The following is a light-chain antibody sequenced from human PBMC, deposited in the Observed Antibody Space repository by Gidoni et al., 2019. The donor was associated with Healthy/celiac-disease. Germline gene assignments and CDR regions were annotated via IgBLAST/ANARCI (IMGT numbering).Light chain of an antibody. V-gene: IGLV3-21*02. J-gene: IGLJ3*02. Sequence: SYVLTQPPSVSVAPGQTARITCGGNNIGSKSVHWYQQKPGQAPVLVGYDDSDRPSGNPERFSGSNSGNTATLTISRVEAGDEADYYCQVWDSSSDHLVFGGGTKLTVL. CDR1: NIGSKS. CDR3: QVWDSSSDHLV. CDR2: DDS.